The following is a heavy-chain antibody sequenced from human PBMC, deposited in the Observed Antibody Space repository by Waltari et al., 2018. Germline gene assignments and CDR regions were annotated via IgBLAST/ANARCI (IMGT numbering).Heavy chain of an antibody. J-gene: IGHJ3*02. CDR3: AREHPIAAAGQDAFDI. V-gene: IGHV1-2*02. CDR1: GYTFPGYY. Sequence: QVQLVQSGAEVKKPGASVKVSCKASGYTFPGYYMPWVRQAPGQGLEWMGWNNPNGGGKNYAQKFQGRVTMTRDTSISTAYMELSRLRSDDTAVYYCAREHPIAAAGQDAFDIWGQGTMVTVSS. CDR2: NNPNGGGK. D-gene: IGHD6-13*01.